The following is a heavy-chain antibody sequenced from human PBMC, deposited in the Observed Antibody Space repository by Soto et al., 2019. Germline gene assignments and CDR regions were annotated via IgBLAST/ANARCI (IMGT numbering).Heavy chain of an antibody. CDR1: GGSISSGGYY. V-gene: IGHV4-31*03. D-gene: IGHD3-22*01. J-gene: IGHJ4*02. Sequence: QVQLQESGPGLVKPSQTLSLTCTVSGGSISSGGYYWSWIRQYPGKGLEYIGYIYYTGTTYYNPSLKSRVIISVDTSKNQFSLKLSSVTAADTAVYYCARRDYYDSRGPSPSDYWGQGTLVTVSS. CDR2: IYYTGTT. CDR3: ARRDYYDSRGPSPSDY.